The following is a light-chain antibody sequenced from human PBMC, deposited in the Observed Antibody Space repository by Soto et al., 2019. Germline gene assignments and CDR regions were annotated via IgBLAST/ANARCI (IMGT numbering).Light chain of an antibody. CDR1: QSISSN. CDR2: GAS. V-gene: IGKV3-15*01. Sequence: EIVMTQSPATLSVSPGERATLSCRASQSISSNLAWYQQKPGQAPRLLIYGASTRATGIPARFSGSGSGTEFTLTISSLQSEDFATYYCQHYDGYPQIFGQGTRLEIK. CDR3: QHYDGYPQI. J-gene: IGKJ5*01.